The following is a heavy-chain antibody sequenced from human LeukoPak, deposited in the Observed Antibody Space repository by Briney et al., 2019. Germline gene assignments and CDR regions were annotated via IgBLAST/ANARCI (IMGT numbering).Heavy chain of an antibody. CDR2: FDPEDGET. Sequence: ASVKVSCKVSGYTLTELSMHWVRQAPGKGLEWMGGFDPEDGETIYAQKFQGRVTMTEDTSTDTAYMELSSLRSEDTAVYYCATDLNILTGYHYWGQGTLVTVSS. J-gene: IGHJ4*02. CDR3: ATDLNILTGYHY. V-gene: IGHV1-24*01. D-gene: IGHD3-9*01. CDR1: GYTLTELS.